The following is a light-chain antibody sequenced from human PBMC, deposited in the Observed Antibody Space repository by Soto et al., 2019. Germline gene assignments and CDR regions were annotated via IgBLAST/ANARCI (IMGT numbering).Light chain of an antibody. Sequence: VLTQSPATLSLSPGERASLPCKASQRISGLLAWYQQKPGQAPRLLIYDVSKRAAGIPARFSGGGSGTDFTLTISNLDPEDFAVYYCQLRTFGPGTKLEIK. CDR2: DVS. CDR1: QRISGL. V-gene: IGKV3-11*01. CDR3: QLRT. J-gene: IGKJ2*01.